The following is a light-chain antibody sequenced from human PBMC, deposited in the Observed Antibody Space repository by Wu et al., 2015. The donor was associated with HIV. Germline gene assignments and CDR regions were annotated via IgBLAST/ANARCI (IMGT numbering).Light chain of an antibody. CDR1: QRLSSRS. J-gene: IGKJ5*01. V-gene: IGKV3-20*01. Sequence: EIVLRQFPSTQSLSPGERALFSCRASQRLSSRSLAWXQQKRGQPPRLLISGASIRATGIPDKFSGAGAGTDFSLIISGLEPEDSAVYYCQQYGDSPITFGQGTRLEIK. CDR2: GAS. CDR3: QQYGDSPIT.